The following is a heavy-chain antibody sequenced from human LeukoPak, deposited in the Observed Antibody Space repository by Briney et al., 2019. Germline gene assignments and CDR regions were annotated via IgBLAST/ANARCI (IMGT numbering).Heavy chain of an antibody. CDR1: GFTFSSYG. V-gene: IGHV3-33*01. D-gene: IGHD3-3*01. CDR2: IWYDGSNK. Sequence: GRSLRLSCAASGFTFSSYGMHWVRQAPGKGLEWVAVIWYDGSNKYYADSVKGRFTISRDNSKNTLYLQMNSLRAEDTAVYYFARDHKTYYDFWSGYYFDYWGQGTLVTVSS. J-gene: IGHJ4*02. CDR3: ARDHKTYYDFWSGYYFDY.